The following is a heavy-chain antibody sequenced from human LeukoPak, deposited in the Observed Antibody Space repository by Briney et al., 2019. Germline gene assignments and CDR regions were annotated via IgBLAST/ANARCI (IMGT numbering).Heavy chain of an antibody. V-gene: IGHV1-46*01. CDR1: GYTFTSYY. CDR3: ARLESLNYYDSSGYFDY. Sequence: ASVKVSCKASGYTFTSYYMHWVRQAPGQGLEWMGIINPSGGSPSYAQKFQGRVTMTRDTSTSTVYMELSSLRSEDTAVYYCARLESLNYYDSSGYFDYWGQGTLVTVSS. D-gene: IGHD3-22*01. CDR2: INPSGGSP. J-gene: IGHJ4*02.